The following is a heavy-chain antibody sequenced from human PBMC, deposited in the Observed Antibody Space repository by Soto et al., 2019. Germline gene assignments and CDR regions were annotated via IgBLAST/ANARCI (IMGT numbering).Heavy chain of an antibody. CDR2: IRGSGGST. J-gene: IGHJ4*02. CDR3: AHDRDGSSPGVLGGFY. CDR1: GFTFSSYA. Sequence: EVQLLESGGGLVQPGGSLRLSCAASGFTFSSYAMYWVRQAPGRGLEWVSAIRGSGGSTYYADSVKGRFTISRDNPKNTRYRGLISRRAEDTAIYYCAHDRDGSSPGVLGGFYWGQGTLVTVSS. D-gene: IGHD6-6*01. V-gene: IGHV3-23*01.